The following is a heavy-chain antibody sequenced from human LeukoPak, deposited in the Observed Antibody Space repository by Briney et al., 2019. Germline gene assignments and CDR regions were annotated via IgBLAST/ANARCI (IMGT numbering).Heavy chain of an antibody. J-gene: IGHJ4*02. CDR2: ISSSSSTI. CDR1: GFTFSSYE. V-gene: IGHV3-48*01. Sequence: GGSLRLSCAASGFTFSSYEMNWVRQAPGKGLEWVSYISSSSSTIYYADSVKGLFTIYRDNAKNSLYLQMNSLRAEDTAVYYCARDDGYSGYDLDYWGQGTLVTVSS. CDR3: ARDDGYSGYDLDY. D-gene: IGHD5-12*01.